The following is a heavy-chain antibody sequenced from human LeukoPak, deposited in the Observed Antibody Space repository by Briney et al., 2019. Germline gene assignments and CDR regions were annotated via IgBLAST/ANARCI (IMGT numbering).Heavy chain of an antibody. J-gene: IGHJ5*02. CDR3: ASNYDILTGSAGYWFDP. CDR1: GGTFSSYA. D-gene: IGHD3-9*01. CDR2: IIPIFGTA. V-gene: IGHV1-69*13. Sequence: ASVKVSCKASGGTFSSYAISWVRQAPGQGLEWMGGIIPIFGTANYAQKFQGRVTITADESTSAAYMELSSLRSEDTAVYYCASNYDILTGSAGYWFDPWGQGTLVTVSS.